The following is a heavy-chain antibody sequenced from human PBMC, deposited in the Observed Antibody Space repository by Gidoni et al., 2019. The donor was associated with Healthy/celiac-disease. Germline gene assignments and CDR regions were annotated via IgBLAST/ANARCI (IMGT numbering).Heavy chain of an antibody. CDR2: ISGSGGST. Sequence: EVQLLESGGGLVQPGGSLRLSCAASGFTFSSYAMSWVRQAPGKVLEWVSAISGSGGSTYYADSVKGRFTISRDNSKNTLYLQMNSLRAEDTAVYYCAKEGGGLGYDFWSGYYPYYYYYMDVWGKGTTVTVSS. CDR3: AKEGGGLGYDFWSGYYPYYYYYMDV. CDR1: GFTFSSYA. V-gene: IGHV3-23*01. D-gene: IGHD3-3*01. J-gene: IGHJ6*03.